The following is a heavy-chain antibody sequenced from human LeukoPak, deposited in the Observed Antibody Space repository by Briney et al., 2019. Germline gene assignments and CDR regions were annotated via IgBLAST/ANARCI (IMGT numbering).Heavy chain of an antibody. CDR2: IYPGDSGT. CDR3: ARREPIVGDY. J-gene: IGHJ4*02. V-gene: IGHV5-51*01. D-gene: IGHD1-26*01. CDR1: GYSFTSYW. Sequence: GESLKISGKGSGYSFTSYWIGWVRQMPGKGLEWMGIIYPGDSGTRYSPSFQGQVTISADKSISTAYLQWCSLKASDTAMYYCARREPIVGDYWGQGTLVTVSS.